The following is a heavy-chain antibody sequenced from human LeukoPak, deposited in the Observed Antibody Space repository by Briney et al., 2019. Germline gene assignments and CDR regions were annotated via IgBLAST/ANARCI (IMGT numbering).Heavy chain of an antibody. CDR2: IYYIGST. J-gene: IGHJ4*02. CDR1: GGSISSSSYY. Sequence: PSETLSLTCTVSGGSISSSSYYWGWIRQPPGKGLEWIGSIYYIGSTYYNPSLNSRVTISVDTSKNQFSLKLSSVTDADTAVYYCARTYYYDSYYFDYWGQGTLVAVS. CDR3: ARTYYYDSYYFDY. V-gene: IGHV4-39*01. D-gene: IGHD3-22*01.